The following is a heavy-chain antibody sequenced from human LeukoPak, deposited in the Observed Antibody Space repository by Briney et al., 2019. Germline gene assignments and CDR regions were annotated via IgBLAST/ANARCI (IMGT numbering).Heavy chain of an antibody. CDR1: GGAIRSSYYY. D-gene: IGHD1-26*01. V-gene: IGHV4-39*02. CDR2: IYDSGST. CDR3: ARDQWEFDY. Sequence: SETLSLTCTVSGGAIRSSYYYWGWIRQPPGKGLEWVGSIYDSGSTYYNPSLKSRVTISVDTSKNQFSLKLNSVTAADTAVYYCARDQWEFDYWGQGTLVTVSS. J-gene: IGHJ4*02.